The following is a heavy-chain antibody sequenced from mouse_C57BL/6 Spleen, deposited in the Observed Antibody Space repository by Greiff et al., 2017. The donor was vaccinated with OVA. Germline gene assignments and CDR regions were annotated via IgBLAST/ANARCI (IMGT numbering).Heavy chain of an antibody. D-gene: IGHD2-4*01. CDR1: GYTFTTYP. CDR2: FHPYNDDT. J-gene: IGHJ3*01. Sequence: VKLQESGAELVKPGASVKMSCKASGYTFTTYPIEWMKQNHGKSLEWIGNFHPYNDDTKYNEKFKGKATLTVEKSSSPVYLELSRLTSDDSAVYYCARQGDYGLAWFAYWGQGTLVTVSA. CDR3: ARQGDYGLAWFAY. V-gene: IGHV1-47*01.